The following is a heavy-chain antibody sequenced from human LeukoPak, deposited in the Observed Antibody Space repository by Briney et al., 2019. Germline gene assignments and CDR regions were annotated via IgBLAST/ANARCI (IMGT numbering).Heavy chain of an antibody. CDR3: AKDMRPYSGDRSFLFDQ. CDR2: ISYDGSDK. Sequence: GGSLRLSCAASGFSFSYYGVHWVRQAPGKGLEWVALISYDGSDKYFADSVKGRFSISRDNSQNTLYLQMNSLITEDTAIYYCAKDMRPYSGDRSFLFDQWGQGTLVIVSS. D-gene: IGHD1-26*01. CDR1: GFSFSYYG. J-gene: IGHJ4*02. V-gene: IGHV3-30*18.